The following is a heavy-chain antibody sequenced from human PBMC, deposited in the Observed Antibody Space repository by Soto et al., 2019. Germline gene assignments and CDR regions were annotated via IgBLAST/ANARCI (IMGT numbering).Heavy chain of an antibody. Sequence: GASVKVSCKASGGTFSSYAISWVRQAPGQGLEWMGGIIPIFGTANYAQKFQGRVTITADESTSTAYMELSSLRSEDTAVYYCARDRVPLEYSSSLSFDYWGQGTLVTVSS. J-gene: IGHJ4*02. CDR2: IIPIFGTA. CDR1: GGTFSSYA. D-gene: IGHD6-6*01. V-gene: IGHV1-69*13. CDR3: ARDRVPLEYSSSLSFDY.